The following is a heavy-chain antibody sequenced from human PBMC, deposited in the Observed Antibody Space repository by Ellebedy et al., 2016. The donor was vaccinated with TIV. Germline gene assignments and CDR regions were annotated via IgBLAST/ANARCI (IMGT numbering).Heavy chain of an antibody. J-gene: IGHJ6*02. CDR2: ISTDGSST. D-gene: IGHD2-15*01. CDR3: ARALIEDGMDV. V-gene: IGHV3-74*01. CDR1: GFTLSSYW. Sequence: GESLKISCAASGFTLSSYWMHWVRQAPGKGLVWVSRISTDGSSTTYADSVKGRFTISRDNAKNSLYLQMNSLRADDTAVYYCARALIEDGMDVWGQGTMVTVSS.